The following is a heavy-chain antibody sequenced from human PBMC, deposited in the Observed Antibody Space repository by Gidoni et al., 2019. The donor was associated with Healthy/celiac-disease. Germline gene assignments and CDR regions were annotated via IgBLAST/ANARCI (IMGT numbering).Heavy chain of an antibody. CDR1: GGSISSYY. D-gene: IGHD6-19*01. CDR2: IYYSGST. Sequence: QVQLQESGPGLVKPSETLSLTCTVSGGSISSYYWSWIRQPPGKGLEWIGYIYYSGSTNYNPSLKSRVTISVDTSKNQFSLKLSSVTAADTAVYYCARANSIAVAGLCFDYWGQGTLVTVSS. CDR3: ARANSIAVAGLCFDY. V-gene: IGHV4-59*01. J-gene: IGHJ4*02.